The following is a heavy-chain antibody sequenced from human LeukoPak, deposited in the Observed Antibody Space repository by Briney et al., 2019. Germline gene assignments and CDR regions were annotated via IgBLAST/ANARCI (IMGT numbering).Heavy chain of an antibody. J-gene: IGHJ4*02. CDR2: IYYSGST. Sequence: SEALSLTCTVSGGSINSSTYYWGWIRQPPGKGLEWIGTIYYSGSTYYNPSLKSRVTISVDTSKNQFSLKLSSVTAADTAVYYCARGDGYTIIQALILYYFDYWGQGTLVTVSS. CDR1: GGSINSSTYY. CDR3: ARGDGYTIIQALILYYFDY. D-gene: IGHD5-24*01. V-gene: IGHV4-39*01.